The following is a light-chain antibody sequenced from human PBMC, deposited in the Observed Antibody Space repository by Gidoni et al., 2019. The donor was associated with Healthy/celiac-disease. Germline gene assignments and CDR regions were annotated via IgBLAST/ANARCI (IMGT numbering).Light chain of an antibody. V-gene: IGKV2-28*01. CDR2: LGS. J-gene: IGKJ1*01. Sequence: DIVMTQSPLSLPVTPGEPASISCRSSQSLLHSNGYNYLDWYLQKPGQSPQLLIYLGSNRASGVPDRFSGSGSGTDFTLKSSRVEAEDVGVYYCMQALQTPWTFGQXTKVEIK. CDR3: MQALQTPWT. CDR1: QSLLHSNGYNY.